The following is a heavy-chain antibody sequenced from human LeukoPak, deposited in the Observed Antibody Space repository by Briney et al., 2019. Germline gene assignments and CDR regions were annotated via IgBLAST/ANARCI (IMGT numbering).Heavy chain of an antibody. V-gene: IGHV4-59*07. D-gene: IGHD6-13*01. CDR2: IYYWGYT. Sequence: SDTQTLLCSLSVRSNSRYYWRWIRHPTQKAREGIGYIYYWGYTNYNPSLKSRVSISADTSKNQFSLKLSSVTAADTAVYYCARQRGLSSSWYPLDYWGQGTLVTVSS. CDR3: ARQRGLSSSWYPLDY. J-gene: IGHJ4*02. CDR1: VRSNSRYY.